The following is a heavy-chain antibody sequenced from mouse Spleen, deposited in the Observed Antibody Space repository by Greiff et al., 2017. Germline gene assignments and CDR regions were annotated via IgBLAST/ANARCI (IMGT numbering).Heavy chain of an antibody. CDR3: ARVYYGSSRYFDV. Sequence: EVQLVESGGGLVKPGGSLKLSCAASGFTFSSYAMSWVRQTPEKRLEWVATISSGGSYTYYPDSVKGRFTISRDNAKNTLYLQMSSLRSEDTAMYYCARVYYGSSRYFDVWGAGTTVTVSS. V-gene: IGHV5-9-3*01. D-gene: IGHD1-1*01. CDR1: GFTFSSYA. CDR2: ISSGGSYT. J-gene: IGHJ1*01.